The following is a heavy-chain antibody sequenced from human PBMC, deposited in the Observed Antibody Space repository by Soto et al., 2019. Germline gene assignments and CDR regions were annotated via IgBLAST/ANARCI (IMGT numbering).Heavy chain of an antibody. V-gene: IGHV4-31*03. CDR2: INSGGNT. D-gene: IGHD2-21*01. CDR1: GGSIDSGTFY. J-gene: IGHJ4*02. CDR3: ARASCGVECYRPGDFFDS. Sequence: SETLSLTCSVSGGSIDSGTFYWTWIRQHRGKGLEWIGYINSGGNTYYNPSLKRRLSISKDASQNQFFLKMTSVTGADPAMYYCARASCGVECYRPGDFFDSWGKGTLVTVSS.